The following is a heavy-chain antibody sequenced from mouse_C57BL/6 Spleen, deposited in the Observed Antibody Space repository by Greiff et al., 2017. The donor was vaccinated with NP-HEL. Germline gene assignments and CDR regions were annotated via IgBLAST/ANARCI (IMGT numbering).Heavy chain of an antibody. J-gene: IGHJ4*01. Sequence: EVKVVESGGGLVKPGGSLKLSCAASGFTFSSYTMSWVRQTPEKRLGWVATISGGGGNTYYPDSVKGRFTISRDNAKNTLYLQMSSLRAEDTAVYYCARGRYSHAMDYWGKGTSVTGSS. CDR2: ISGGGGNT. V-gene: IGHV5-9*04. CDR3: ARGRYSHAMDY. CDR1: GFTFSSYT. D-gene: IGHD2-12*01.